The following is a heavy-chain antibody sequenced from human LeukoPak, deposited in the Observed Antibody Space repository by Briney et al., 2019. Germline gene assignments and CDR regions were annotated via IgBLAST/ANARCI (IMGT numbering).Heavy chain of an antibody. CDR3: ARAYYDFWSGYYWNWFDP. V-gene: IGHV1-2*02. CDR2: INPNSGGT. J-gene: IGHJ5*02. CDR1: GYTFTGYY. Sequence: ASVTVSCKASGYTFTGYYMHWVRQAPGQGLEWMGWINPNSGGTNYAQKFQGRVTMTRDTSISTAYMELSRLRSDDTAVYYCARAYYDFWSGYYWNWFDPWGQGTLVPVSS. D-gene: IGHD3-3*01.